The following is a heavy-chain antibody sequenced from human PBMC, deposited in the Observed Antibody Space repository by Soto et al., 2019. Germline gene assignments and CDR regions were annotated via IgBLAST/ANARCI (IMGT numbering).Heavy chain of an antibody. D-gene: IGHD6-13*01. CDR3: ARDGGRQQLSDYFDY. CDR1: GGSIRRDGYY. Sequence: QVQLQESGPGLVKPSQTLSLTCTVSGGSIRRDGYYWSWIRQHPGKGLEWIGYLYYSGSTYYHPSLKSRVTISVDTSKNQFSLKLSSVTAADTAVYYCARDGGRQQLSDYFDYWGQGTLVTVSS. J-gene: IGHJ4*02. V-gene: IGHV4-31*03. CDR2: LYYSGST.